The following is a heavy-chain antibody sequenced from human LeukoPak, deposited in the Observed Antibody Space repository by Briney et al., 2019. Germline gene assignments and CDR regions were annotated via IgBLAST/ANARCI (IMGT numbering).Heavy chain of an antibody. CDR3: ARDLGIGEDS. CDR1: GDSITSYY. Sequence: SETLSLTCTVSGDSITSYYWSWIRQPPGKGLEWIGYFSYSGSTNYNPSLKSRVTISVDRSKNQFSLKVTSVAAADTAVYYCARDLGIGEDSWGQGILVTVSS. J-gene: IGHJ4*02. V-gene: IGHV4-59*12. CDR2: FSYSGST. D-gene: IGHD6-13*01.